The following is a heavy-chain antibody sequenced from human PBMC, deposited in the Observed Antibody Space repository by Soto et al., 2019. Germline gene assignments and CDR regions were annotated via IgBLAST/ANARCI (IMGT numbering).Heavy chain of an antibody. J-gene: IGHJ5*02. CDR1: GDSIRNGFYY. CDR3: AKTETTRPGFNP. CDR2: IYYVGST. V-gene: IGHV4-31*03. D-gene: IGHD1-1*01. Sequence: QVQLQESGPGLVKPSQTLSLICTVSGDSIRNGFYYWSWIRQHPGKCLEWIGNIYYVGSTSYNPSLNSRVTISIDRSKNQFSLTLNSVTAADTAVYYCAKTETTRPGFNPWGQGTLVIVSS.